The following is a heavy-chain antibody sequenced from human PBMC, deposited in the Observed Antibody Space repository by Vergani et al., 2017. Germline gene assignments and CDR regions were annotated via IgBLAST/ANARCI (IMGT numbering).Heavy chain of an antibody. CDR3: AGDGGEYDKEALDV. D-gene: IGHD2-21*01. Sequence: QVQLQESGPGLVKPSQTLSLTCTVSGGSFSTGGQSWTWLRQSAGKGREWIGRIYTSGATNYNPSLRSPAIMSVDPSKNQFSLKLTSVTAAHTAVYYCAGDGGEYDKEALDVWGQGTKVTVTS. CDR1: GGSFSTGGQS. CDR2: IYTSGAT. J-gene: IGHJ3*01. V-gene: IGHV4-61*02.